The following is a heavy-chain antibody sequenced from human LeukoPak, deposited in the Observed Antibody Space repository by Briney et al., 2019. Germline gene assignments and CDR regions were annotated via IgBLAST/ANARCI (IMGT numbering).Heavy chain of an antibody. V-gene: IGHV4-38-2*02. Sequence: PSETLSLTCTVSGYSINSGHYWGWIRQPPGKGLEWIGSIFHSGNTYSNPSLKSRVTISEDTSKNQFSLKLSSVTAADTAVYYCARDRGTWNDDGFDYWGQGTLVTVSS. CDR2: IFHSGNT. CDR1: GYSINSGHY. CDR3: ARDRGTWNDDGFDY. J-gene: IGHJ4*02. D-gene: IGHD1-1*01.